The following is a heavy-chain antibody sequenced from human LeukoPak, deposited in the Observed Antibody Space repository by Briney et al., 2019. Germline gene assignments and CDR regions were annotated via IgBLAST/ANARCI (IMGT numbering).Heavy chain of an antibody. J-gene: IGHJ3*02. CDR3: ARDCSGGSCYGAFDI. Sequence: SETLSLTCTVSCASIRSGDYYWSWIRQPPGKGLEWIGYIYDSGSTYYNPSLKSRITISVDTSENRFSLKLSSVTATDTAVYYCARDCSGGSCYGAFDIWGQGTMVTVSS. CDR1: CASIRSGDYY. CDR2: IYDSGST. D-gene: IGHD2-15*01. V-gene: IGHV4-30-4*01.